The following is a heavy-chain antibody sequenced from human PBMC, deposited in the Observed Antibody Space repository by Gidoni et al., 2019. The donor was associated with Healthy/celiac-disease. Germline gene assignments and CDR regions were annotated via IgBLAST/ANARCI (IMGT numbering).Heavy chain of an antibody. D-gene: IGHD6-19*01. Sequence: QVQLVESGGGVVQPGRSLRLSCAASGFTFSSYAMHWVRQAPGKGLEWVAVISYDGSNKYYADSVKGRFTISRDNSKNTLYLQMNSLRAEDTAVYYCARDRQAVAPSHFDYWGQGTLVTVSS. CDR2: ISYDGSNK. CDR3: ARDRQAVAPSHFDY. J-gene: IGHJ4*02. V-gene: IGHV3-30-3*01. CDR1: GFTFSSYA.